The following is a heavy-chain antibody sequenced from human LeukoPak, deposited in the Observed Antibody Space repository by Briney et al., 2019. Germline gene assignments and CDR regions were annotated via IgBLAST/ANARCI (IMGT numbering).Heavy chain of an antibody. CDR1: GGSFTGYY. Sequence: SETLSLTCAGSGGSFTGYYWSWVRQPPGKGLERIGEINHSRTTNYNPSLESRLTMSIDTSNNQFSLRLNSVTAADTAVYYCARTRTTTMFRGVINSWGQGTPVTVSS. D-gene: IGHD3-10*01. CDR2: INHSRTT. CDR3: ARTRTTTMFRGVINS. V-gene: IGHV4-34*01. J-gene: IGHJ1*01.